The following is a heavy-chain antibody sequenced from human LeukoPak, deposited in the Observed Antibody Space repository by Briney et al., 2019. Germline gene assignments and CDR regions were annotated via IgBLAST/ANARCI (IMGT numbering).Heavy chain of an antibody. CDR3: ARVARSSSRYYYYYMDV. J-gene: IGHJ6*03. Sequence: SETLSLTCTVSGGSISSHYWSWIRQPPGKGLEWIGYIYYSGSTNYNPSLKSRVTISVDTSKNQFSLKLSSVTAADTAVYYCARVARSSSRYYYYYMDVWGKGTTATVSS. V-gene: IGHV4-59*11. D-gene: IGHD6-6*01. CDR1: GGSISSHY. CDR2: IYYSGST.